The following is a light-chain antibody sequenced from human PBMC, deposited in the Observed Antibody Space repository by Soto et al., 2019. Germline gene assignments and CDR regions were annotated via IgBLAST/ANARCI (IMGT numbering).Light chain of an antibody. J-gene: IGLJ3*02. CDR3: AAWDDSLMGV. Sequence: QSVLTQPPSASGTPGQRVTISCSGIFSNIGSNSVNWYQQLPGTAPKLLIYSDNQRPSGVPDRFSGSKSGTSASLAISVLLSEDEADYYCAAWDDSLMGVFGGGTKLTVL. V-gene: IGLV1-44*01. CDR2: SDN. CDR1: FSNIGSNS.